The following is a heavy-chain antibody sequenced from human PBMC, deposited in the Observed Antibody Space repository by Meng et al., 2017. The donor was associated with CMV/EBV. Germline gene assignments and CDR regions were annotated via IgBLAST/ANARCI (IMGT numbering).Heavy chain of an antibody. Sequence: GESLKISCAASGFTFRSYEMNWVRQAPGKGLEWVSSTSSSSSYIYYADSVKGRFTISRDNAKNSLYLQMNSLRAEDTAVYYCARESVAAPPAGYGMDVWGQGTTVTVSS. CDR1: GFTFRSYE. CDR2: TSSSSSYI. D-gene: IGHD6-6*01. V-gene: IGHV3-21*01. CDR3: ARESVAAPPAGYGMDV. J-gene: IGHJ6*02.